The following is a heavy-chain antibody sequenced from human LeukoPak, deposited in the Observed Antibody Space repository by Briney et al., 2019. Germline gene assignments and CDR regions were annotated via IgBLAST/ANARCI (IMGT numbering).Heavy chain of an antibody. V-gene: IGHV1-3*01. CDR3: ARFLGGSYGMDV. J-gene: IGHJ6*02. Sequence: GASVKVSCKASGYTFTRYSMHWVRQAPGQRLEWMGWINAGNGNTKFSQKFQGRVTITKDTSASTAYMELSSLRSEDTAVYYCARFLGGSYGMDVWGQGTTVTVSS. CDR2: INAGNGNT. D-gene: IGHD1-26*01. CDR1: GYTFTRYS.